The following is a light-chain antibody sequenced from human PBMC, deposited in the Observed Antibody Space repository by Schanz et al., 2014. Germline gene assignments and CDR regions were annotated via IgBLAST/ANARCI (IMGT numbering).Light chain of an antibody. CDR2: GAS. CDR1: QSVSNNY. CDR3: QQYGSSRGS. V-gene: IGKV3-20*01. Sequence: EVVLTQSPGTLSLSPGERATLSCRASQSVSNNYLAWYQQEPGQAPRVLIYGASARATGIPARFSGSRSGTEFTLTITRLEPEDFAVYYCQQYGSSRGSFGQGTKLEIK. J-gene: IGKJ2*04.